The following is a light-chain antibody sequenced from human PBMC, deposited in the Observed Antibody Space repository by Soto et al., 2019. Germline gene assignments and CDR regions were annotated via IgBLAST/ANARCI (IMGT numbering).Light chain of an antibody. V-gene: IGLV1-40*01. J-gene: IGLJ3*02. CDR3: QAYDYSLTAFV. Sequence: QSVLTQPPSVSGAPGQRFTISCPGNNSNLGAGYDVHWYQQLPGAAPKLVIFGNRNRPSGVPERFSGSKSGTSASLAITGLQAEDEADYYCQAYDYSLTAFVFGGGTKLTVL. CDR1: NSNLGAGYD. CDR2: GNR.